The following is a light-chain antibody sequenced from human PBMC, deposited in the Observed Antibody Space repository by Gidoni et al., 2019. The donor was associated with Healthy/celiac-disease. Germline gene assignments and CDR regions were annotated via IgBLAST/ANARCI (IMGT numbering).Light chain of an antibody. CDR1: QDISNY. Sequence: IQMTQSPPSLSASVGDRVTITCQASQDISNYLNWYQQKPGKAPKLLIYDASNLETGVPSRFSGSGSGTDFTFTISSLQPEDIATYYCQQYDNLPITFGGGTKVEIK. V-gene: IGKV1-33*01. J-gene: IGKJ4*01. CDR2: DAS. CDR3: QQYDNLPIT.